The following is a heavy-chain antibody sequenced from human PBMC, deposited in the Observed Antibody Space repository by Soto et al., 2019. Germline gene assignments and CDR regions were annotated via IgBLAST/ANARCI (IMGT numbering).Heavy chain of an antibody. CDR1: GFTFSSYE. CDR3: ARRVYPGNP. Sequence: GGSLRLSCGASGFTFSSYEMNWVRQAPGKGLEWVSYISSSGSTIYYADSVKGRFTISRDNAKNSLYLQMNSLRAEDTAVYYCARRVYPGNPWGQGTLVTVSS. CDR2: ISSSGSTI. V-gene: IGHV3-48*03. D-gene: IGHD6-6*01. J-gene: IGHJ5*02.